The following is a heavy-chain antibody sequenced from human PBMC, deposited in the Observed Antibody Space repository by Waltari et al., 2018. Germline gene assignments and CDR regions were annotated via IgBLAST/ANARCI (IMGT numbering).Heavy chain of an antibody. CDR2: INPNSGGT. CDR1: GYTFTGYY. Sequence: QVQLVQSGAEVKKPGASVKVSCKASGYTFTGYYMHWVRQAPGQGLEWMGRINPNSGGTNYAQKFQGRVTMTRDTSISTAYMELSRLRSDDTAVYYCATSRLTGDRHHVRRSDAFDIWGQGTMVTVSS. J-gene: IGHJ3*02. CDR3: ATSRLTGDRHHVRRSDAFDI. V-gene: IGHV1-2*06. D-gene: IGHD7-27*01.